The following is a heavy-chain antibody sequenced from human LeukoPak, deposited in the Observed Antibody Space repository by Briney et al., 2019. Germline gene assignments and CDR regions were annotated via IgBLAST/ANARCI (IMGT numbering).Heavy chain of an antibody. Sequence: SETLSLTCTVSGGTISSSSYYWGWIRQPPGKGLEWIGSIYYSGSTYYNPSLKSRVTISVDTSKSQFSLKLSSVTAADTAVYYCARLSPRHFDYWGQGTLVTVSS. J-gene: IGHJ4*02. CDR3: ARLSPRHFDY. V-gene: IGHV4-39*01. CDR1: GGTISSSSYY. CDR2: IYYSGST.